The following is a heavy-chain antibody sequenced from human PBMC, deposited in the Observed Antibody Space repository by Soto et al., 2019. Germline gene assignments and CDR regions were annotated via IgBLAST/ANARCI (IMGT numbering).Heavy chain of an antibody. Sequence: SETLSLTCTVSGRSISSGGYYWTWMRQHPVRGLEWLGYITYRGTTSYNPSLKSRLTVSVDTSKNQFSLKLSSVTAADTAVYYCVRCEATALDYWGQGILVTVSS. CDR1: GRSISSGGYY. V-gene: IGHV4-31*03. CDR2: ITYRGTT. CDR3: VRCEATALDY. J-gene: IGHJ4*02.